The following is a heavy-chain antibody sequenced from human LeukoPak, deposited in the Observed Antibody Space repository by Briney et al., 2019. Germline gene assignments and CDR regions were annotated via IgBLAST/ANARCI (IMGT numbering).Heavy chain of an antibody. CDR2: IYYSGST. CDR3: ARECDCGGGSCYHNWFDP. D-gene: IGHD2-15*01. CDR1: GGSISSGDYY. J-gene: IGHJ5*02. V-gene: IGHV4-30-4*01. Sequence: PSETLSLTCTVSGGSISSGDYYWSWIRQLPGKGLEWIGYIYYSGSTYYNPSLKSRVTISVDTSKNQFSLKLSSVTAADTAVYYCARECDCGGGSCYHNWFDPWGQGTLVTVSS.